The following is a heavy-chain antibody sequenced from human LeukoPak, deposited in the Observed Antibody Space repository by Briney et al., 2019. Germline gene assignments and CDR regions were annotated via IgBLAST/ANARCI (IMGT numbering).Heavy chain of an antibody. D-gene: IGHD5-18*01. Sequence: GSLRLSCAASGFTFSNAWMNWVRQAPGKGLEWVGRSKTKTDGGTTDYAAPVKGRFTISRDDSKNTLYLQMNSLKTEDTAVYYCTTVSWIQLWYYYYGMDVWGQGTTVTVSS. J-gene: IGHJ6*02. CDR2: SKTKTDGGTT. V-gene: IGHV3-15*07. CDR3: TTVSWIQLWYYYYGMDV. CDR1: GFTFSNAW.